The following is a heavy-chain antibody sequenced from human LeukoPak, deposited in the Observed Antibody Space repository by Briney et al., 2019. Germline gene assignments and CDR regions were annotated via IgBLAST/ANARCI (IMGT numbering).Heavy chain of an antibody. D-gene: IGHD3-22*01. CDR3: ARQFYDSSGYYFTPSDY. Sequence: GGSLRLSCATSGFTFSKYWMAWVRQAPGKGLEWVANINHDGSEEFYVDSVKGRFTISRDNAKNSLYLQMDSLRAEDTAVYYCARQFYDSSGYYFTPSDYWGQGTLVTVSS. CDR2: INHDGSEE. J-gene: IGHJ4*02. CDR1: GFTFSKYW. V-gene: IGHV3-7*01.